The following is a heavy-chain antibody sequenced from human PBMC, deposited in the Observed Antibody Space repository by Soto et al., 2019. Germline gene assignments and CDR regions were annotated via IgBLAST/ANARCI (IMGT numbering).Heavy chain of an antibody. D-gene: IGHD3-3*01. V-gene: IGHV1-24*01. CDR1: ACTHTELF. CDR3: ATHRSGRFLEWLPEGSLGY. CDR2: FDPEDGET. Sequence: APVKVSFKGSACTHTELFTQWVGPAPGKGLEWMGGFDPEDGETIYAQKFQGRVTMTEDTATDTAYMELSSLRSEDTAVYYCATHRSGRFLEWLPEGSLGYWGQGTLVTVSS. J-gene: IGHJ4*02.